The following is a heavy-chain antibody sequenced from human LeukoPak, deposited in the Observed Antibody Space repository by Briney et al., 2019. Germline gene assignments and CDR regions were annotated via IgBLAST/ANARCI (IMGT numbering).Heavy chain of an antibody. Sequence: ASVKVSCKASGGTFSSYAISWVRQAPGQGLEWMGWINPNSGGTNYAQKFQGRVTMTRDTSISTAYIELSRLRSDDTAVYYCAREKLSSGWSNPTFDYWGQGTLVTVSS. CDR1: GGTFSSYA. D-gene: IGHD6-19*01. J-gene: IGHJ4*02. CDR2: INPNSGGT. V-gene: IGHV1-2*02. CDR3: AREKLSSGWSNPTFDY.